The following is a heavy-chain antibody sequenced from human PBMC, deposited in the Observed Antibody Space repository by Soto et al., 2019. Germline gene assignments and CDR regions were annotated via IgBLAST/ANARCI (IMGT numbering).Heavy chain of an antibody. Sequence: ESGGGLVKPGGSLRLSCAASGFTFSDYYMSWIRQAPGKGLEWVSYISSSRSYTNYADSVKGRFTISRDNAKNSLYLQMNSLRAEDTAVYYCARGGNAYCGGDCYSINWGQGTLVTVSS. J-gene: IGHJ4*02. D-gene: IGHD2-21*02. V-gene: IGHV3-11*06. CDR3: ARGGNAYCGGDCYSIN. CDR1: GFTFSDYY. CDR2: ISSSRSYT.